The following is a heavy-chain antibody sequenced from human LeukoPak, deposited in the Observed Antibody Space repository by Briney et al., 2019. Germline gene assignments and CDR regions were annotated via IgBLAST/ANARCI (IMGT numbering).Heavy chain of an antibody. CDR2: ISSSGSTI. CDR3: AREICGERTYYFDY. J-gene: IGHJ4*02. CDR1: GFTFSDYY. D-gene: IGHD2-21*01. Sequence: GGSLRLSCAASGFTFSDYYMSWIRQAPGKGLEWVSYISSSGSTIYYADSVRGRFTISRDNAKNSLYLQMNSLRAEDTAVYYCAREICGERTYYFDYWGQGTLVTVSS. V-gene: IGHV3-11*01.